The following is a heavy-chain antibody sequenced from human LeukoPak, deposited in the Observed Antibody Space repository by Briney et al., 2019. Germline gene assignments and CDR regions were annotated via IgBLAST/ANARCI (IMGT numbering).Heavy chain of an antibody. Sequence: GRSLRLSCAASGFTFSSYAMHWVRQAPGKGLEWVAVISYDGSNKYYADSVKGRFTISRDNSKNTLYLQMNSLRAEDTAVYYCACALGSYYSYFDYWGQGTLVTVSS. CDR2: ISYDGSNK. D-gene: IGHD1-26*01. CDR3: ACALGSYYSYFDY. V-gene: IGHV3-30-3*01. CDR1: GFTFSSYA. J-gene: IGHJ4*02.